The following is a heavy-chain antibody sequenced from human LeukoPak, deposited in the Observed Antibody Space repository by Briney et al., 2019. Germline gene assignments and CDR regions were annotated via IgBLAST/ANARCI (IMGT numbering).Heavy chain of an antibody. Sequence: PSETLSLTCAVSGGSISSSNWWSWVRQPPGKGLEWIGEIYHSGSTYYNPSLKSRVTISVDKSKNQFSLKLSSVTAADTAVYYCARARVLLWFGERRYYFDYWGQGTLVTVSS. CDR2: IYHSGST. D-gene: IGHD3-10*01. V-gene: IGHV4-4*02. CDR3: ARARVLLWFGERRYYFDY. CDR1: GGSISSSNW. J-gene: IGHJ4*02.